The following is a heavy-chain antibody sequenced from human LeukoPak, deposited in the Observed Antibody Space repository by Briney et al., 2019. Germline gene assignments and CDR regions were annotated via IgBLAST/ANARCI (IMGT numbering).Heavy chain of an antibody. CDR3: ASAARPGY. J-gene: IGHJ4*02. CDR2: MSFDGTHI. V-gene: IGHV3-30-3*02. D-gene: IGHD6-6*01. Sequence: GGSLRLSCAASGFTFGSYAMHWVRQAPGKGLEWVAVMSFDGTHIYYADSVKGRFTISRDNSKNTLYLQMSSLRAEDTAVYYCASAARPGYWGQGTLVTVSS. CDR1: GFTFGSYA.